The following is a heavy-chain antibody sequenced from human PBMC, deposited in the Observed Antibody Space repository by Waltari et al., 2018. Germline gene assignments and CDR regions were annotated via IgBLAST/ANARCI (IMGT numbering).Heavy chain of an antibody. V-gene: IGHV3-66*01. CDR1: GFTVSNNY. Sequence: EVQLVESGGGLVQPGGPLRLPCAASGFTVSNNYVTWVRRAPGKGLEWVSVIYIGGDTYYADSVKGRFTISRDNSKNTVYLQMNSLRAEDTAIYYCAGGYVAHWGQGTLVTVSS. CDR3: AGGYVAH. D-gene: IGHD3-9*01. J-gene: IGHJ4*02. CDR2: IYIGGDT.